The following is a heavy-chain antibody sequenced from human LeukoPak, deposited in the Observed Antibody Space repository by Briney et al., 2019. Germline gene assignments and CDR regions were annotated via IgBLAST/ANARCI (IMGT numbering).Heavy chain of an antibody. Sequence: GSLKIFRSSLWFHLTCLWHGLVRQISRKGLEGMLIFYPGDCDTRYSPSFQGQVTISADKSISTAYLQWSSLKASDTAMYYCARDRYYGSGSYTQQYYYYGMDVWGQGTTVTVSS. CDR3: ARDRYYGSGSYTQQYYYYGMDV. V-gene: IGHV5-51*01. J-gene: IGHJ6*02. CDR1: FHLTCLW. D-gene: IGHD3-10*01. CDR2: FYPGDCDT.